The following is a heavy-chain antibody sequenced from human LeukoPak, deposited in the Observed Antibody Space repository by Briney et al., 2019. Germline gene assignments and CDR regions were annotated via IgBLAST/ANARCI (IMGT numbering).Heavy chain of an antibody. CDR1: GCTFTGYY. V-gene: IGHV1-2*04. CDR3: ARGYSSGWYDRIFDY. J-gene: IGHJ4*02. D-gene: IGHD6-19*01. Sequence: ASVKVSCKASGCTFTGYYMHWVRQAPGQGLEWMGWINPNSGGTNYAQKFQGWVTMTRDTSISTAYMELSRLRSDDTAVYYCARGYSSGWYDRIFDYWGQGTLVTVSS. CDR2: INPNSGGT.